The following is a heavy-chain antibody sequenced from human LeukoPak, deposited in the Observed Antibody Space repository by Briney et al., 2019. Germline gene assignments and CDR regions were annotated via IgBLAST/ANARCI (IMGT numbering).Heavy chain of an antibody. Sequence: GASVKVSCKASGCTFTGYYMHWVRQAPGQGLEWMGWINPNSGGTNYAQKFQGRVTMTRDTSISTAYMELSRLRSDDTAVYYCARAGRVLLWFGELPPHQYYFDYWGQGTLVTVSS. D-gene: IGHD3-10*01. CDR1: GCTFTGYY. CDR2: INPNSGGT. V-gene: IGHV1-2*02. CDR3: ARAGRVLLWFGELPPHQYYFDY. J-gene: IGHJ4*02.